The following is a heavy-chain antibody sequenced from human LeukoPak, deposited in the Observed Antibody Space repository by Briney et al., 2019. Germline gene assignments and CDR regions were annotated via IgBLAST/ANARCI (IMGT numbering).Heavy chain of an antibody. CDR1: GGSFSGYY. CDR3: ARENPTDY. V-gene: IGHV4-34*01. D-gene: IGHD2/OR15-2a*01. J-gene: IGHJ4*02. Sequence: SETLSLTCAVYGGSFSGYYWSWIRQPPGKGLEWIGEINHSGSTNYNPSLKSRVTISVDTSKNQFSLKLSSVTAADTAVYYCARENPTDYWGQGTLVTVSS. CDR2: INHSGST.